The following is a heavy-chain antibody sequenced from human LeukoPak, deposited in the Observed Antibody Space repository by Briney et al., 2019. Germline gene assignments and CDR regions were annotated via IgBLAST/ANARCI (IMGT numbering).Heavy chain of an antibody. CDR3: ARGPAGNFDY. J-gene: IGHJ4*02. V-gene: IGHV3-23*01. CDR1: GFTFSSYA. Sequence: GGSLRLSCAASGFTFSSYAMSWVRQAPGKGLEWVSAISGSGGSTYYADSVKGRFTISRDNAKNSLYLQMNSLRAEDTAVYYCARGPAGNFDYWGQGTLVTVSS. D-gene: IGHD6-13*01. CDR2: ISGSGGST.